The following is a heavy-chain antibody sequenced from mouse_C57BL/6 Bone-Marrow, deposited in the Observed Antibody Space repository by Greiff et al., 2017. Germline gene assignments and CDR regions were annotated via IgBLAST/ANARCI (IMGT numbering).Heavy chain of an antibody. J-gene: IGHJ4*01. CDR1: GYTFTSYW. Sequence: VQLQQPGAELVKPGASVKVSCKASGYTFTSYWMHWVKQRPGQGLEWIGRIHPSDSDTNYNQKFKGKATLTVDKSPSTAYMQLSSLTSEDSAVYYCAYYGNSYYAMDYWGQGTSVTVSS. V-gene: IGHV1-74*01. CDR2: IHPSDSDT. CDR3: AYYGNSYYAMDY. D-gene: IGHD2-1*01.